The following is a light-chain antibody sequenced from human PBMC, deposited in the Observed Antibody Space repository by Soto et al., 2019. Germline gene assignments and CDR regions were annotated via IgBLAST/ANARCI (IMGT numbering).Light chain of an antibody. CDR3: QQSYSTTWT. J-gene: IGKJ1*01. V-gene: IGKV1-39*01. CDR1: QGISTY. CDR2: AAS. Sequence: DIQMTQSPSSLSASVGYRVTITCRSSQGISTYLNWYHQKPGKAPKLLIYAASSLQSGVPSRFSGSGSETDFTLTITSLQHEDFATYSCQQSYSTTWTFGQGTKADI.